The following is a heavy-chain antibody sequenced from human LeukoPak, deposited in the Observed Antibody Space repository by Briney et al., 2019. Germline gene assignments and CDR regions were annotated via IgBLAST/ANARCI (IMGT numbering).Heavy chain of an antibody. CDR2: ISGSGGST. CDR3: AKGQKLLFYYGYFQH. D-gene: IGHD3-10*01. J-gene: IGHJ1*01. Sequence: GGSLRLSCAASGFTFSSYAMSWVRQAPGKGVEWVSAISGSGGSTYYADSVKGRFTISRDNSKNTLYLQMNSLRAEDTAVYYCAKGQKLLFYYGYFQHWGQGTLVTVSS. CDR1: GFTFSSYA. V-gene: IGHV3-23*01.